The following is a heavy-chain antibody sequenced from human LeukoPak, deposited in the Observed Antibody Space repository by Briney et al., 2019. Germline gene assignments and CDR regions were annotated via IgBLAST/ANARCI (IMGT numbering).Heavy chain of an antibody. CDR1: GFTFSSYA. CDR2: ISYDGSNK. V-gene: IGHV3-30-3*01. J-gene: IGHJ4*02. CDR3: ARVLRYFDWLSPGAN. Sequence: GGSLRLSCAASGFTFSSYAMHWVRQAPGKGLEGVAVISYDGSNKYYADSVKGRFTISRDNSKNTLYLQMNSLRAEDTAVYYCARVLRYFDWLSPGANWGQGTLVTVSS. D-gene: IGHD3-9*01.